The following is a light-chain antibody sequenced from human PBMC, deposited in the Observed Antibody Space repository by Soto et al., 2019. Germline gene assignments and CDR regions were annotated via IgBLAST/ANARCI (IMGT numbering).Light chain of an antibody. J-gene: IGKJ4*01. CDR1: QSVDSNY. CDR2: GAS. V-gene: IGKV3-20*01. CDR3: QQSGSSPLT. Sequence: EIVLTQSPGTLSLSPGEEATLSCRASQSVDSNYLAWYQQKPGQTPRLIIYGASSRATGIPDRFSGSGSATDFTLTISRLEPEDFAVYFCQQSGSSPLTFGGGTKVEIK.